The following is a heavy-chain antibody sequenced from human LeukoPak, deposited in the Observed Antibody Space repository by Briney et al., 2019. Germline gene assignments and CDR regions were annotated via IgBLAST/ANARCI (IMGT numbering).Heavy chain of an antibody. V-gene: IGHV3-53*01. CDR3: ARGRPYFDY. Sequence: GGSLRLSCAASGFTVSSNYMSWVRQAPGKGLEWVSVIYSGGNTYYADSVKGRFTISRDSSKNTPYLRMNSLRAEDTAVYYCARGRPYFDYWGQGTLVTVSS. CDR2: IYSGGNT. CDR1: GFTVSSNY. J-gene: IGHJ4*02. D-gene: IGHD2-21*01.